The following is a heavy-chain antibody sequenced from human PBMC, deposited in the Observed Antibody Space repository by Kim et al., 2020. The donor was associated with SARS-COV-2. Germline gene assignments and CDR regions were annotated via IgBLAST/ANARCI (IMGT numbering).Heavy chain of an antibody. CDR3: ARHSGRGYYGSGSPWDWFDP. Sequence: SETLSLTCTVSGGSISSSSYYWGWIRQPPGKGLEWIGSIYYSGSTYYNPSLKSRVTISVDTSKNQFSLKLSSVTAADTAVYYCARHSGRGYYGSGSPWDWFDPWGQGTLVTVSS. CDR2: IYYSGST. D-gene: IGHD3-10*01. V-gene: IGHV4-39*01. J-gene: IGHJ5*02. CDR1: GGSISSSSYY.